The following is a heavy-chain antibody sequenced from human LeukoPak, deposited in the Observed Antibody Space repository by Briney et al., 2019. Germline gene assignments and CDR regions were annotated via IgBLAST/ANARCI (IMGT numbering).Heavy chain of an antibody. Sequence: SETLSLTCAVYGRSFSGYYWSWIRQPPGKGLEWIGEINHSGSTNYNPSLKSRVPISVDTSKNQFSLKLSSVTAADTAVYYCARAWGYGSGSYYSFYFDYWGQGPLVTVSS. CDR3: ARAWGYGSGSYYSFYFDY. CDR2: INHSGST. J-gene: IGHJ4*02. CDR1: GRSFSGYY. V-gene: IGHV4-34*01. D-gene: IGHD3-10*01.